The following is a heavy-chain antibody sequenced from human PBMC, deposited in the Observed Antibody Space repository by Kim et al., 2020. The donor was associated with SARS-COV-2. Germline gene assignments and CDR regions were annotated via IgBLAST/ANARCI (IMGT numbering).Heavy chain of an antibody. Sequence: GGSLRLSCAASGFTFSSYAMTWVRQAPGKGLEWVSAISGSGGSTFYPDSVKGRFTISRDNSKNTLYLQMNSLRAEDTAVYYCARVQELPGEFVYWGQGTLVTVSS. CDR1: GFTFSSYA. CDR3: ARVQELPGEFVY. CDR2: ISGSGGST. J-gene: IGHJ4*02. V-gene: IGHV3-23*01. D-gene: IGHD1-7*01.